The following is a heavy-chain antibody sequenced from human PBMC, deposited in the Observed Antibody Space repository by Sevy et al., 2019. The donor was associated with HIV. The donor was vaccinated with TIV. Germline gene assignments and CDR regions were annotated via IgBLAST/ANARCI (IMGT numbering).Heavy chain of an antibody. D-gene: IGHD3-9*01. J-gene: IGHJ4*02. CDR3: AKAGYDILTGFEPGNFDS. V-gene: IGHV3-30*02. Sequence: DSVRGRFSISRDNADSTLYLLMDSLRAEDTAVYYCAKAGYDILTGFEPGNFDSWGQGTLVTVSS.